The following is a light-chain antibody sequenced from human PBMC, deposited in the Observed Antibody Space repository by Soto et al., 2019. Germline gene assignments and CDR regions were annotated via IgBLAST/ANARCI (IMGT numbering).Light chain of an antibody. CDR2: DVS. CDR3: SSYTSSSTLDV. V-gene: IGLV2-14*01. Sequence: ALTQPASVSGSPGQSITISCTGTSSDVGGYNYVSWYQQHPGKAPKLMIYDVSNGPSGVSNRFSGSKSGNTASLTISGLQAEDEADYYCSSYTSSSTLDVFGTGTKVTVL. CDR1: SSDVGGYNY. J-gene: IGLJ1*01.